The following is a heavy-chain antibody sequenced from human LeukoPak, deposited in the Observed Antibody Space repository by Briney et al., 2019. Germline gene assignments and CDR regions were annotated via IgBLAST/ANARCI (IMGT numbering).Heavy chain of an antibody. J-gene: IGHJ4*02. D-gene: IGHD3-22*01. V-gene: IGHV3-23*01. CDR1: EFTFSSYS. CDR2: ITGGGGST. Sequence: GGSLRLSCAASEFTFSSYSMSWVRQAPGKGLEWVSSITGGGGSTYFADSVKDRFTISRDNSRNTLHLQLNSLRAEDTAVYYCAKSPYYDASGYNREYYFDCWGQGTLVTVSS. CDR3: AKSPYYDASGYNREYYFDC.